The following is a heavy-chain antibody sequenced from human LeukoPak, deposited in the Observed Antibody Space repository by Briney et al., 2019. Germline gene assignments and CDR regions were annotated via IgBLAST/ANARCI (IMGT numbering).Heavy chain of an antibody. V-gene: IGHV4-4*07. CDR1: GGSISSYY. D-gene: IGHD3-22*01. CDR3: ARAYYYDSSGSNIRVDAFDI. J-gene: IGHJ3*02. Sequence: SETLSLTCTVSGGSISSYYWSWIRQPAGKGLEWIGRIYTSGSTNYNPSLKSRVTMSVDTSKNQFSLKLSSVTAADTAVHYCARAYYYDSSGSNIRVDAFDIWGQGTMVTVSS. CDR2: IYTSGST.